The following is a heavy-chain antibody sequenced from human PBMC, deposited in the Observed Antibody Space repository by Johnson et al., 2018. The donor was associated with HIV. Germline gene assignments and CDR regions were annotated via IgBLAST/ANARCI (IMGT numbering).Heavy chain of an antibody. CDR3: ASLSDDAFDI. Sequence: QVQLVESGGGVVQPGRSLRLSCAASGFTFSNYGMHWVRQTPGKGLEWVAVIWSAGSNKYYADSVKGRFTISRDNSENTLYLQMNSLKAEDTAVYSCASLSDDAFDIWGQGAMVTVSS. V-gene: IGHV3-33*01. CDR1: GFTFSNYG. CDR2: IWSAGSNK. J-gene: IGHJ3*02.